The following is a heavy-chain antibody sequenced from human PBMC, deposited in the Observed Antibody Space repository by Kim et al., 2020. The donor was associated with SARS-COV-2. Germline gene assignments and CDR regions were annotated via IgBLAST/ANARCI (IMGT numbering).Heavy chain of an antibody. Sequence: ADSVKSPFRFSRDIAKTSLYLQMNSLRAEDTAVYYCARATIGSYDHFDYWGQGTLVTVSS. D-gene: IGHD1-26*01. V-gene: IGHV3-21*01. J-gene: IGHJ4*02. CDR3: ARATIGSYDHFDY.